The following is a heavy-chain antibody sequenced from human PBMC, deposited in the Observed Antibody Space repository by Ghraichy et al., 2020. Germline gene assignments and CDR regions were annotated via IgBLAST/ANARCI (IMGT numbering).Heavy chain of an antibody. D-gene: IGHD3-3*01. V-gene: IGHV4-4*02. CDR2: IYHSGST. CDR1: GGSISSSNW. J-gene: IGHJ6*03. Sequence: SETLSLTCAVSGGSISSSNWWSWVRQPPGKGLEWIGEIYHSGSTNYNPSLKSRVTISVDKSKNQFSLKLSSVTAADTAVYYCARSWGYDFHPPGLYYYYYMDVWGKGTTVTVSS. CDR3: ARSWGYDFHPPGLYYYYYMDV.